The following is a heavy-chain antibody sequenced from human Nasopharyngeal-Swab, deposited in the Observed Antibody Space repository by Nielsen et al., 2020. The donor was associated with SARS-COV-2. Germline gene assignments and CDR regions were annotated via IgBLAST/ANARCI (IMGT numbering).Heavy chain of an antibody. J-gene: IGHJ4*02. D-gene: IGHD3-9*01. CDR1: GFHFRNFA. V-gene: IGHV3-23*01. Sequence: GGSLRLSCAASGFHFRNFAMSWVRQAPGKGLEWVSGIIENGADTYYADSVKGRSTIFRDNSKNTLYLQMNSLSAEDTAVYYCVRDYTVNYYGLSTDYYAPLDSWGQGTLVTVSS. CDR3: VRDYTVNYYGLSTDYYAPLDS. CDR2: IIENGADT.